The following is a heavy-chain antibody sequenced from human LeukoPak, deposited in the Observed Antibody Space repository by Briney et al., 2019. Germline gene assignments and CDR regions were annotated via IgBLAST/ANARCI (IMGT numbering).Heavy chain of an antibody. CDR3: ARRMARGDYFDY. J-gene: IGHJ4*02. CDR2: VNGDGRTT. D-gene: IGHD3-10*01. Sequence: GLSLRLSYAASGFTYNSHWKHWVRQAPGKGLVYVSRVNGDGRTTIYADSVKGRFTISRDTAKNTLYLQMNSLRAEDTAVYYCARRMARGDYFDYWGQGTLVTVSS. CDR1: GFTYNSHW. V-gene: IGHV3-74*01.